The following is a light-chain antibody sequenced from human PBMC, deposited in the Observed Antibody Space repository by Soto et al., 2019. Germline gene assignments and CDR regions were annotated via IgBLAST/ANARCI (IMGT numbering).Light chain of an antibody. CDR2: DVS. Sequence: QSALIQPRSVSGSPGQSVTISCTGTSSDVGTYNYVPWYRQHPGKAPKLMISDVSKRPSGVPDRFSGSKSDNTASLTISGLQAEDEGDYYCCSYAGSYIFVFGTGTKVTV. CDR1: SSDVGTYNY. J-gene: IGLJ1*01. V-gene: IGLV2-11*01. CDR3: CSYAGSYIFV.